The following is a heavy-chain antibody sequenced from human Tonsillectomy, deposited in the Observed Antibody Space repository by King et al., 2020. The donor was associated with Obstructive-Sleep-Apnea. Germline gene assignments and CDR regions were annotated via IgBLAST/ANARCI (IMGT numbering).Heavy chain of an antibody. CDR3: AREGGTRGYRCFAP. D-gene: IGHD1-7*01. J-gene: IGHJ5*02. CDR1: GGSLSSGDYY. Sequence: QLQQSSPGQVKPSETLSLTCTISGGSLSSGDYYWGWIHQPPGKGLEWIASINYSGRTYYSPSFKSRVTISTDTSQNQFSLTVISVTAADTAMYFCAREGGTRGYRCFAPWGQGTLVTVSS. CDR2: INYSGRT. V-gene: IGHV4-39*07.